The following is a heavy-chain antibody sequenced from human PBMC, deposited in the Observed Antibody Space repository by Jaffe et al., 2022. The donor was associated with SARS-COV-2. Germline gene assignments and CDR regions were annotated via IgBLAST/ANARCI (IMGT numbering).Heavy chain of an antibody. J-gene: IGHJ4*02. CDR3: ARDWAYGDKGLDY. CDR1: GFTFSTYT. CDR2: ISSDGRNK. D-gene: IGHD4-17*01. Sequence: QVQLVESGGGVVQPGRSLRLSCAASGFTFSTYTMHWARQAPGKGLEWVSLISSDGRNKYYADSVKGRFTISRDNSKNTLYLQMNSLRAEDTAVYYCARDWAYGDKGLDYWGQGTLVTVSS. V-gene: IGHV3-30*04.